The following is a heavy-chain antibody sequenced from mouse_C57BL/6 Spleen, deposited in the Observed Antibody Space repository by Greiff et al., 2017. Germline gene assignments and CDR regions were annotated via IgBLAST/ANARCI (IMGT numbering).Heavy chain of an antibody. D-gene: IGHD1-1*01. Sequence: QVQLQQSGAALVKPGASVKISCKASGYAFSSYWMNWVKQRPGKGLEWIGQIYPGDGDTNYNGKFKGKATLTADKSSSTAYMQLSSLTSEDSAVYFCARCITTADFDYWGQGTTLTVSS. V-gene: IGHV1-80*01. CDR3: ARCITTADFDY. CDR1: GYAFSSYW. J-gene: IGHJ2*01. CDR2: IYPGDGDT.